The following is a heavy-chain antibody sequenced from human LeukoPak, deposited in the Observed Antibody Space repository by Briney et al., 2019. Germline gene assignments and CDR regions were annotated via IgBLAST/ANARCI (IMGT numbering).Heavy chain of an antibody. CDR1: GGSISSYY. CDR2: IYYSGST. J-gene: IGHJ4*02. V-gene: IGHV4-59*01. D-gene: IGHD3-10*01. Sequence: SETLSLTCTVSGGSISSYYWSWIRQPPGKGLEWIGYIYYSGSTNYNPSLKSRVTISVDTSKNQFSLKLSSVTAADTAVYYCARGFGSGSLFDYWGQGTLVTVSS. CDR3: ARGFGSGSLFDY.